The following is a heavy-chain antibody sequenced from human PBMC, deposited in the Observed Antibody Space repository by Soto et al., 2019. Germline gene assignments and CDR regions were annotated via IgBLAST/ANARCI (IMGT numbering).Heavy chain of an antibody. CDR1: SGSFSGYY. CDR2: TNHSGSL. J-gene: IGHJ4*02. V-gene: IGHV4-34*01. D-gene: IGHD2-15*01. Sequence: QVQLQQWGAGLLKPSETLSLTCAVYSGSFSGYYWSWIRQPPGKGLEWIGDTNHSGSLNYNPSLKSPVTTSADMSKNHFTLELSSVTAAGAAVYYCARASRGGSCSPGGQGTLVTVSS. CDR3: ARASRGGSCSP.